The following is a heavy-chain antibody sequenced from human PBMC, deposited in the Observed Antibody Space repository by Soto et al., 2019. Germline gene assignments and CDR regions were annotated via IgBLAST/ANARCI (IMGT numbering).Heavy chain of an antibody. CDR3: ARPTELPPDYYYGMDV. D-gene: IGHD1-26*01. CDR1: GGSISSSSYY. V-gene: IGHV4-39*01. J-gene: IGHJ6*02. Sequence: QLQLQESGPGLVKPSETLSLTCTVSGGSISSSSYYWGWIRQPPGKGLEWIGGIYYSGSTYYNPSLKSRDTISVDTSKNQFSLKLSSVTAADTAVYYCARPTELPPDYYYGMDVWGQGTTVTVSS. CDR2: IYYSGST.